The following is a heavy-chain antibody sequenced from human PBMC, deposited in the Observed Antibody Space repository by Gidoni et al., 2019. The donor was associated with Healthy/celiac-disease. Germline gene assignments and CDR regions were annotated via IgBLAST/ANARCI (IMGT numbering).Heavy chain of an antibody. J-gene: IGHJ6*02. CDR1: GFTFSSYG. CDR2: ISYDGSNK. D-gene: IGHD3-10*01. V-gene: IGHV3-30*18. Sequence: QVQLVESGGGVVQPGRSLRLSCAASGFTFSSYGMHWVRQAPGKGLEWVAVISYDGSNKYYADSVKGRFTISRDNSKNTLYLQMNSLRAEDTAVYYCAKDSSMVRGVSLRAYYYYGMDVWGQGTTVTVSS. CDR3: AKDSSMVRGVSLRAYYYYGMDV.